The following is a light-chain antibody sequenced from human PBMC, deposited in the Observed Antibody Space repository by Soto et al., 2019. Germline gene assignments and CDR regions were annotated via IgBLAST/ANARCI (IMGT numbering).Light chain of an antibody. V-gene: IGKV3-11*01. CDR2: DAS. J-gene: IGKJ5*01. Sequence: EIVLTQSPATLSLSPGERATLSCRASQSVSSYLAWYQHKPGQAPRLLIYDASISGTGIPARFSGSGSGTDFTLTISSLEPEAFADSYCQQRSNWPFTFGQGTRLEIK. CDR3: QQRSNWPFT. CDR1: QSVSSY.